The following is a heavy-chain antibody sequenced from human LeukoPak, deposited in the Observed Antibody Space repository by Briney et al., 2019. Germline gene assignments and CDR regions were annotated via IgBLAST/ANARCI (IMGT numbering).Heavy chain of an antibody. CDR2: ISSSGSTI. CDR3: ARDMGDDSSGYYPSLFFDY. J-gene: IGHJ4*02. D-gene: IGHD3-22*01. Sequence: PGGSLRLSCAASGFTFSSYAMSWVRQAPGKGLEWVSYISSSGSTIYYADSVKGRFTISRDNAKNSLYLQMNSLRAEDTAVYYCARDMGDDSSGYYPSLFFDYWGQGTLVTVSS. CDR1: GFTFSSYA. V-gene: IGHV3-48*04.